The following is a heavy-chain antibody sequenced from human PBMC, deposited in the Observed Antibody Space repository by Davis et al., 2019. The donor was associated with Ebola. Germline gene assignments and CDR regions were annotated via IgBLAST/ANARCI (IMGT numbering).Heavy chain of an antibody. CDR3: ARGGSVGGGRRGWFDP. V-gene: IGHV7-4-1*01. CDR1: GGTFSSYA. CDR2: INTNTGNP. J-gene: IGHJ5*02. D-gene: IGHD2-15*01. Sequence: ASVKVSCKASGGTFSSYAISWVRQAPGQGLEWMGWINTNTGNPTYAQGFTGRFVFSLDTSVSTAYLQICSLKAEDTAVYYCARGGSVGGGRRGWFDPWGQGTLVTVSS.